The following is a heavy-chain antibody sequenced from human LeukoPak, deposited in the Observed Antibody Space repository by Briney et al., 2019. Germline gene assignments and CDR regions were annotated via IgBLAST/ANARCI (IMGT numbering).Heavy chain of an antibody. D-gene: IGHD6-13*01. CDR3: ARVRQQLAEFDY. V-gene: IGHV4-39*01. CDR1: GGSIISNSHN. J-gene: IGHJ4*02. Sequence: SETLSLTCTVSGGSIISNSHNWGWVRHPPGKGLESIGSIYFSEYTYDNASFKSRVTMSVDTSKNQFSLKLSSVTAADTAVYYCARVRQQLAEFDYWGQGTLVTVSS. CDR2: IYFSEYT.